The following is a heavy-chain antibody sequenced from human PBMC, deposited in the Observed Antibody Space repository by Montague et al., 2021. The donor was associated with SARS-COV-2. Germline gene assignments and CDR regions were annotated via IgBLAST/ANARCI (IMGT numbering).Heavy chain of an antibody. CDR1: GFSLSTSVMS. CDR3: ARCRDDYKSGLYFDY. Sequence: PALVKPTQTLTLTCTFSGFSLSTSVMSVSWIRQPPGMALEWLARIDWDDYEFYSTSLKTRLTISKDTSKNQVVLTMTNMDPVDTATYYCARCRDDYKSGLYFDYWGQGTLVTVSS. D-gene: IGHD5-24*01. V-gene: IGHV2-70*17. CDR2: IDWDDYE. J-gene: IGHJ4*02.